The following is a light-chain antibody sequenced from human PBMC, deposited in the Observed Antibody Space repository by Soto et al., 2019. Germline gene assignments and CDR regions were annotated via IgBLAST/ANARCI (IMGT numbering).Light chain of an antibody. CDR1: NIGTSN. V-gene: IGLV3-9*01. CDR3: HVWDSSTAV. J-gene: IGLJ3*02. Sequence: YELTQPLSVSVPLGQTASITCGGNNIGTSNVHWYQQKPGQAPVLVVYRDSNRPSGIPERFSGSNSGNTATLTISRAQAGDEADYYCHVWDSSTAVFGGGTKLTVL. CDR2: RDS.